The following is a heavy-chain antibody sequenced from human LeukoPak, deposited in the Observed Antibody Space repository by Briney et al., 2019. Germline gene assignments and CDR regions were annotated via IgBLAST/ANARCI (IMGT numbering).Heavy chain of an antibody. V-gene: IGHV4-59*11. CDR3: AREPTPNWFDR. CDR2: IYNSAST. J-gene: IGHJ5*02. CDR1: GGSISGHY. Sequence: PSETLSLTCTVSGGSISGHYWSWVRQPPGKGLEWIGYIYNSASTNYNPSLKSRVTISADTSKNQFSLNLNSGTAADTAVYYCAREPTPNWFDRWGQGTLVTVSS. D-gene: IGHD4-23*01.